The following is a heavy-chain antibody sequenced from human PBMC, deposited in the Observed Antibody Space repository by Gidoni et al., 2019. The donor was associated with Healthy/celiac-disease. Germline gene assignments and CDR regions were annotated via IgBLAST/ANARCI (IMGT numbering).Heavy chain of an antibody. V-gene: IGHV4-34*01. CDR2: INHSGST. D-gene: IGHD2-15*01. CDR1: GGSFSGYY. Sequence: QVQLQQWGAGLLKPSETLSLTCAVYGGSFSGYYWSWIRQPPGKGLECIGEINHSGSTNYNPSLKSRVTISVDTSKNQFSLKLSSVTAADTAVYYCARRAPRAARSQGLDVWGKGTTVTVSS. CDR3: ARRAPRAARSQGLDV. J-gene: IGHJ6*04.